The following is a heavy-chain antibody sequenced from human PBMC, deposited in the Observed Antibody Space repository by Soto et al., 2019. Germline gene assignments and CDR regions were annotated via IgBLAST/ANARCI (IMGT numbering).Heavy chain of an antibody. Sequence: EVQLVESGGGLVQPGGSLRLSCAASGFIFDSFALNWVRQAPGKGLEWVSGIGGSGGRTYYADSVKGRFTISRDNSKNTLYLQMSSLSAEDTAIYYCAKDRALWFGEGGWFDPWGQGTLVTVSS. CDR3: AKDRALWFGEGGWFDP. V-gene: IGHV3-23*04. D-gene: IGHD3-10*01. CDR1: GFIFDSFA. J-gene: IGHJ5*02. CDR2: IGGSGGRT.